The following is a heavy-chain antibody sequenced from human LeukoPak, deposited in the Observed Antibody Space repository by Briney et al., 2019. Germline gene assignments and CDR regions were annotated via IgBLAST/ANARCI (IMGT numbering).Heavy chain of an antibody. CDR3: ARASLAAAGLFFDY. V-gene: IGHV4-61*02. CDR2: IYTSGST. D-gene: IGHD6-13*01. J-gene: IGHJ4*02. Sequence: PSQTLSLTCTVSGGSISSGSYYWSWIRQPAGKGLEWIGRIYTSGSTNYNPSLKSRVTISVDTSKNQFSLKLTSVTAADTAVYYCARASLAAAGLFFDYWGQGTLVTVSS. CDR1: GGSISSGSYY.